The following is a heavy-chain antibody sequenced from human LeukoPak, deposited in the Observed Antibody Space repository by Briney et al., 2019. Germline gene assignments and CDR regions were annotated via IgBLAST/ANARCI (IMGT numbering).Heavy chain of an antibody. Sequence: GGSLTLSCVTSGFSFSTSAMNWVRPPAGKGREWVSSINQGTTHIYYAGSVRGRFTISRDNTKNTLYRQINSLAAEDTAVYYCARGNNGDYWGQGTLVTVSS. D-gene: IGHD2-8*01. CDR3: ARGNNGDY. J-gene: IGHJ4*02. CDR1: GFSFSTSA. CDR2: INQGTTHI. V-gene: IGHV3-21*01.